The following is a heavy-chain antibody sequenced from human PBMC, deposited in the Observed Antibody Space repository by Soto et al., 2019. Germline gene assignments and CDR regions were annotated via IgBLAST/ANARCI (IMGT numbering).Heavy chain of an antibody. CDR2: INTYNGMT. D-gene: IGHD5-12*01. J-gene: IGHJ4*02. V-gene: IGHV1-18*01. CDR1: GYTFINYH. CDR3: AKSPRGEMATD. Sequence: QVQMVQTGGEVKKPGASVTVSCKASGYTFINYHITWVRQAPGQGLECMAWINTYNGMTDYAQRLQGRVTMTRDTSTSTVYMELRNLGSDDTAVYFCAKSPRGEMATDWGQGTLVTVSS.